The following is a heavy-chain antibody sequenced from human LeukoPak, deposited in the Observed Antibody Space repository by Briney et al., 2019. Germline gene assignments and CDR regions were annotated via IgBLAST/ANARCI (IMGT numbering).Heavy chain of an antibody. CDR2: IIPIFGTA. J-gene: IGHJ4*02. V-gene: IGHV1-69*13. CDR3: ARTSYCGGDCLDY. Sequence: SVKVSCKASGGTFSSYAISWVRQAPGQGLEWMGGIIPIFGTANHAQKFQGRVTITADESTSTAYMELSSLRSEDTAVYYCARTSYCGGDCLDYWGQGTLVTVSS. CDR1: GGTFSSYA. D-gene: IGHD2-21*02.